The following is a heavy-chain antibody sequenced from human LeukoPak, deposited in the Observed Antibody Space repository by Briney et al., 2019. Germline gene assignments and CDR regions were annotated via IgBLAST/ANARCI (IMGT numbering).Heavy chain of an antibody. Sequence: PGGSLRLSCAASGFTFSSYSMNWVRQAPGKGLEWVSSISSSSSYIYYADSVKGRLTISRDNAKNSLYLQMNSLRAEDTAVYYCAREGDYYYYYMDVWGKGTTVTVSS. D-gene: IGHD3-16*01. V-gene: IGHV3-21*01. CDR3: AREGDYYYYYMDV. CDR1: GFTFSSYS. J-gene: IGHJ6*03. CDR2: ISSSSSYI.